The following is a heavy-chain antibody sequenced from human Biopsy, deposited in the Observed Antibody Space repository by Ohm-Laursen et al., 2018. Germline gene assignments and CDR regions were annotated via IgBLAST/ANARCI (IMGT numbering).Heavy chain of an antibody. V-gene: IGHV3-23*01. CDR2: SSGSGNST. J-gene: IGHJ5*02. D-gene: IGHD2-21*01. Sequence: SLRLSCAASGFPFSNYAMTWVRQAPGKGLEWVSCSSGSGNSTYYADSVKGRFTISRDNSKNTLFLQMDSLRADDTAVYYCVKAYSAIYWFDPWGQGTLVTVSS. CDR3: VKAYSAIYWFDP. CDR1: GFPFSNYA.